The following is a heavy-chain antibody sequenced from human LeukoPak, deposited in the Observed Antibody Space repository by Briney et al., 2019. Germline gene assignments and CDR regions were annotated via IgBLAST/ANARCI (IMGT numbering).Heavy chain of an antibody. Sequence: GGSLRLSCAASGFTFSSPWMTWVRQAPGKGLEWVATIKDDGSDKYYVDSVKGRFTISRDNAKKSLWLQMNSLRVEDTAMYYCADLGSRDWGQGTLVTVSS. D-gene: IGHD3-16*01. J-gene: IGHJ4*02. V-gene: IGHV3-7*01. CDR1: GFTFSSPW. CDR2: IKDDGSDK. CDR3: ADLGSRD.